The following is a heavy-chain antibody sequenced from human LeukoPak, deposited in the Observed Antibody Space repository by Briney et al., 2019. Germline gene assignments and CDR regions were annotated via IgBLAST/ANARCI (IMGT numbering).Heavy chain of an antibody. D-gene: IGHD3-3*01. CDR1: GFTVSSNY. V-gene: IGHV3-66*02. CDR3: AGDYDFWSGYHLDV. CDR2: IYSGGST. J-gene: IGHJ6*03. Sequence: GGSLRLSCAASGFTVSSNYMSWIRQAPGKGLEWVSVIYSGGSTYYADSVKGRFTISRDNSKNTLYLQMNSLRAEDTAVYYCAGDYDFWSGYHLDVWGKGTTVTVPS.